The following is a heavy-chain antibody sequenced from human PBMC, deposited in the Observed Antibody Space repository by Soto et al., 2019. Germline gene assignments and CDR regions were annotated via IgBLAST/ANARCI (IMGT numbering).Heavy chain of an antibody. V-gene: IGHV3-73*01. CDR1: GFTFSCSA. Sequence: VGSLRLSCAASGFTFSCSAMHWVRQSSGKGLEWVGRIRSKANSYATAYAASVKGRFTISRDDSKNTAYLQMNSLKTEDTAVYYCTRPYYYDSSGYYPDYWGQGTLVTVSS. CDR2: IRSKANSYAT. D-gene: IGHD3-22*01. J-gene: IGHJ4*02. CDR3: TRPYYYDSSGYYPDY.